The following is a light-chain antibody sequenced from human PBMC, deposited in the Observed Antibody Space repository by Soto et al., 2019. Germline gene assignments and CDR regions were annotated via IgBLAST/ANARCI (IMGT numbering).Light chain of an antibody. Sequence: QTVMTQEPSFSVSPGGTVTLTCGLNSGSVSTTYYPTWYQQTPGQAPRTLIYGTNTRSSGVPDRFSGSILGNKAALTITGAQADDESDYYCVLDMGRGIRVFGGGTKLTVL. CDR1: SGSVSTTYY. CDR2: GTN. J-gene: IGLJ3*02. CDR3: VLDMGRGIRV. V-gene: IGLV8-61*01.